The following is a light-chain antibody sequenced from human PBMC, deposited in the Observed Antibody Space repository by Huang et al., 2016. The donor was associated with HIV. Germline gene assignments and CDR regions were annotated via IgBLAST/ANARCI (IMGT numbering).Light chain of an antibody. Sequence: DIVMTQSPLSLPVTPGESASISCRSSQSLLHSYGYNYLDVYVQKPGQSPQLLIYLGSNRASGVPDRFSGSGSGTDFTLKISRVEAEDVGVYFCMQALQTPITFGQGTRLEIK. V-gene: IGKV2-28*01. J-gene: IGKJ5*01. CDR3: MQALQTPIT. CDR1: QSLLHSYGYNY. CDR2: LGS.